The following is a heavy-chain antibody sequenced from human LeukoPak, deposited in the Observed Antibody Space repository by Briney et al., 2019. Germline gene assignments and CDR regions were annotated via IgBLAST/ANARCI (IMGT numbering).Heavy chain of an antibody. V-gene: IGHV1-69*06. CDR3: ARYEYYYDSSGYTKFNWFDP. CDR2: VIPIFGTA. D-gene: IGHD3-22*01. J-gene: IGHJ5*02. Sequence: ASVKVSCKASGGTFSSYAISWVRQAPGQGLEWMGGVIPIFGTANYAQKFQGRVTITADKSTSTAYMEQSSLRSEDTAVYYCARYEYYYDSSGYTKFNWFDPWGQGTLVTVSS. CDR1: GGTFSSYA.